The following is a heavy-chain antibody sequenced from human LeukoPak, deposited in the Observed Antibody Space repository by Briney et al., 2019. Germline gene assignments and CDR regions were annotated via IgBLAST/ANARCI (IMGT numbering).Heavy chain of an antibody. CDR2: ITSNGGST. D-gene: IGHD1-14*01. V-gene: IGHV3-64D*08. CDR1: GFTSSVTS. J-gene: IGHJ5*02. Sequence: PGGSLRLSCSASGFTSSVTSMHSGRQAPGKGLEFVSAITSNGGSTYYADSVKGRFTISRDNSKNTLYLQMSSLRAEDTAVYYCVTVGMPSIGSYLRIVPRGQGTLVSVSS. CDR3: VTVGMPSIGSYLRIVP.